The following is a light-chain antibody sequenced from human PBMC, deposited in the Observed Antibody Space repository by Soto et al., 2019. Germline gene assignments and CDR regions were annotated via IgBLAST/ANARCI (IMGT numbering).Light chain of an antibody. CDR1: QSVSSSY. CDR3: QQYGSSPNT. J-gene: IGKJ2*01. Sequence: EIVLTQSPGTLSLSPGERATLSCRASQSVSSSYLAWYQQKPGQAPRLLIYGASSRATGIPDRFSGSGSGTEFTLTIRRLEPEDFAVYYCQQYGSSPNTFGQGTKVEIK. V-gene: IGKV3-20*01. CDR2: GAS.